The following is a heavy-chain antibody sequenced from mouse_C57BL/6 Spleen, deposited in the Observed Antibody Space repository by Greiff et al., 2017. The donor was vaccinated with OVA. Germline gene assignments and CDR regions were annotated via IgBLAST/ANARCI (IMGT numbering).Heavy chain of an antibody. CDR2: IHPNSGST. V-gene: IGHV1-64*01. D-gene: IGHD2-4*01. Sequence: QVQLQQPGAELVKPGASVKLSCKASGYTFTSYWMHWVKQRPGQGLEWIGMIHPNSGSTNYTEKFKSKATLTVDKSSSTAYMQLSSLTSEDSAVYYCARSLNPHYDYDYDDYYAMDYWGQGTSVTVSS. CDR1: GYTFTSYW. J-gene: IGHJ4*01. CDR3: ARSLNPHYDYDYDDYYAMDY.